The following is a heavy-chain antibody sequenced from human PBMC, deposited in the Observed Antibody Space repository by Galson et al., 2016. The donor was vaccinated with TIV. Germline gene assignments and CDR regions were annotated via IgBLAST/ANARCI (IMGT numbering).Heavy chain of an antibody. J-gene: IGHJ6*02. CDR2: ISGGGGST. Sequence: SLRLSCAASGFTFSSYAMSWVRQAPGKGLEWVSVISGGGGSTYYADSVKGRFTISRDNSKNTVYLQMSSLRAEDTAVYYCAKVPSSGFYYYYAFDVWGQGTTVTVSS. CDR1: GFTFSSYA. CDR3: AKVPSSGFYYYYAFDV. V-gene: IGHV3-23*01. D-gene: IGHD3-22*01.